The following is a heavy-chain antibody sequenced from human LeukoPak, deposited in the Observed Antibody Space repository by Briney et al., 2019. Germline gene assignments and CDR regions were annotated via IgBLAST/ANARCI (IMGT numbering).Heavy chain of an antibody. D-gene: IGHD3-9*01. J-gene: IGHJ4*02. CDR1: GGSFSSYY. V-gene: IGHV4-39*02. CDR2: IYYSGST. CDR3: AREGPDILTGYRYHYFDY. Sequence: SEILSLTCAVYGGSFSSYYWGWIRQPPGKGLEWIGSIYYSGSTYYNPSLKSRVTISVDTSKSQFSLKLSSVTAADTAVYYCAREGPDILTGYRYHYFDYWGQGTLVTVSS.